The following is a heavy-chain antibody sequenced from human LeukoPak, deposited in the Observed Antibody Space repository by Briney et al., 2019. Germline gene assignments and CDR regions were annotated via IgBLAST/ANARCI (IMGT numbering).Heavy chain of an antibody. D-gene: IGHD3-9*01. CDR1: GFTFSSYW. CDR2: IKQDGSEK. CDR3: ARPTLLRYFDWLLYQRPASFYFDY. Sequence: PGGSLRLSCAASGFTFSSYWMSWVRQAPGKGLEWVANIKQDGSEKYYVDSVKGRFTISRDNAKNSLYLQMNSLRAEDTAVYYCARPTLLRYFDWLLYQRPASFYFDYWGQGTLVTASS. V-gene: IGHV3-7*01. J-gene: IGHJ4*02.